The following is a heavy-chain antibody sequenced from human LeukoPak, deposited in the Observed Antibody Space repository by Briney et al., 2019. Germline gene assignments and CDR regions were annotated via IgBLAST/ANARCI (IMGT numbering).Heavy chain of an antibody. CDR1: GFTFDHYA. CDR2: ITWNSDAI. D-gene: IGHD5-12*01. Sequence: GGSLRLSCAASGFTFDHYATHWVRQAPGKGLEWVSGITWNSDAIGYADSVKGRFTISRDNSKNTLYLQMNSLRAEDTAVYYCARGPSGYHNTGGQGTLVTVSS. V-gene: IGHV3-9*01. J-gene: IGHJ4*02. CDR3: ARGPSGYHNT.